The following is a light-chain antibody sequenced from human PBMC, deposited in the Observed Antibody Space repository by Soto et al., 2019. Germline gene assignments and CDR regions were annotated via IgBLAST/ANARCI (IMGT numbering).Light chain of an antibody. CDR2: SNN. Sequence: QSVLTQPPSASGTPGQRVTISCSGSSSNIGSNTVNWYQQLPGTAPKLLIYSNNQRPSGVPDRFSGSKSGTSASLAISGLQSEDEADYYCAACDDSLNGPYVFGTGTKVTVL. CDR3: AACDDSLNGPYV. V-gene: IGLV1-44*01. J-gene: IGLJ1*01. CDR1: SSNIGSNT.